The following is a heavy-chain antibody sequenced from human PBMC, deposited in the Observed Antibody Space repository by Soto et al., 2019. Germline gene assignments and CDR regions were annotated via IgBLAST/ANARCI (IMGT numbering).Heavy chain of an antibody. D-gene: IGHD2-15*01. CDR3: ARGRASNRIYWLEP. Sequence: QTISLTGAISRNSLSSNSAAWNWIRQSQSRGLEWLGRTYYRSKWYNDYALSVKSRITVTPDTSKNQFSLQLNSVTPEDTAVYYGARGRASNRIYWLEPWGHGPQVT. J-gene: IGHJ5*02. V-gene: IGHV6-1*01. CDR1: RNSLSSNSAA. CDR2: TYYRSKWYN.